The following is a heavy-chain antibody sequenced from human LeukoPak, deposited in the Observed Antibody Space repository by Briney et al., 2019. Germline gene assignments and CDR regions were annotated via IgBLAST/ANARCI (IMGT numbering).Heavy chain of an antibody. J-gene: IGHJ5*02. D-gene: IGHD2-15*01. CDR1: GFTFSSYG. V-gene: IGHV3-33*01. CDR3: ARDRLRYCSGGSCYLLDP. Sequence: GGSLRLSCAASGFTFSSYGMHWVRQAPGKGLEWVAVIWYDGSNKYCADSVKGRFTISRDNSKNTLYLQMNSLRAEDTAVYYCARDRLRYCSGGSCYLLDPWGQGTLVTVSS. CDR2: IWYDGSNK.